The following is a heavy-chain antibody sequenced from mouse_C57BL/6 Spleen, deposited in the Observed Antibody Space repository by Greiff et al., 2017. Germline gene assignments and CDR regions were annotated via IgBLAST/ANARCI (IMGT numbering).Heavy chain of an antibody. CDR1: GYTFTDYN. CDR3: ARGSSGYGGFDY. V-gene: IGHV1-18*01. Sequence: VQLKESGPELVKPGASVKIPCKASGYTFTDYNMDWVKQSHGKSLEWIGDINPNNGGTIYNQKFKGKATLTVDKSSSTAYMELRSLTSEDTAVYYCARGSSGYGGFDYWGQGTTLTVSS. J-gene: IGHJ2*01. CDR2: INPNNGGT. D-gene: IGHD3-2*02.